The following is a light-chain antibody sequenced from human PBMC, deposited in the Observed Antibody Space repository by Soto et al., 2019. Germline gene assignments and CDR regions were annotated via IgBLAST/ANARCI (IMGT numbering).Light chain of an antibody. CDR3: QQYNTWPRT. J-gene: IGKJ1*01. CDR1: QSVDSN. CDR2: GAS. Sequence: IVMTQSPATLSVSPGERSTLSCSASQSVDSNLAWYQQKPGQAPRLLIYGASTRATGISARFSGSGSGTEFTLTISSLQSEDFAVYYCQQYNTWPRTFGQGTKVDIK. V-gene: IGKV3-15*01.